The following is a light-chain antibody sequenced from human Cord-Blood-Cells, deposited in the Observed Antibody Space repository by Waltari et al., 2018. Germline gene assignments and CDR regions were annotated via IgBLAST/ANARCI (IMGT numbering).Light chain of an antibody. CDR1: QSVSSSY. J-gene: IGKJ4*01. V-gene: IGKV3-20*01. Sequence: EIELTQSPGTLSLSPGERATLSCRASQSVSSSYLAWYQLKPGQAPRLLIYGASSRSTGIPDRFSGSGSGTDFTLTIGRLEPEDFAVYYCQQYGSSALTFGGGTKVEIK. CDR2: GAS. CDR3: QQYGSSALT.